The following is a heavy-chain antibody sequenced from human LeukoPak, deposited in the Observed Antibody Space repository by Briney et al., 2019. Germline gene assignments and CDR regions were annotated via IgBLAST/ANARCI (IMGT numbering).Heavy chain of an antibody. J-gene: IGHJ4*02. D-gene: IGHD3-3*01. Sequence: SETLSLTCAVYGGSFSGYYWSWIRQPPGKGLEWIGEINHSGSTNYNPSLKSRVTISVDTSKNQFSLELTSVTAADTALYFCAREIFGARAFEYWGQGILVTVSS. CDR1: GGSFSGYY. V-gene: IGHV4-34*01. CDR3: AREIFGARAFEY. CDR2: INHSGST.